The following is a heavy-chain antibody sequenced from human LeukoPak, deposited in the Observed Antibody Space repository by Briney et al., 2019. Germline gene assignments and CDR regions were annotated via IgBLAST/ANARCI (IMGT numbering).Heavy chain of an antibody. CDR3: ARGRCTGGNCYFQYFHN. V-gene: IGHV3-53*01. J-gene: IGHJ1*01. CDR2: IYSDGTK. CDR1: GFTFSSYS. Sequence: PGGSLRLSCAASGFTFSSYSMNWVRQAPEKGLEWVSIIYSDGTKYYADSVKGRFTISRDNSKNTLFLHMNTLRAEDTAVYYCARGRCTGGNCYFQYFHNWGQGTLVTVSS. D-gene: IGHD2-15*01.